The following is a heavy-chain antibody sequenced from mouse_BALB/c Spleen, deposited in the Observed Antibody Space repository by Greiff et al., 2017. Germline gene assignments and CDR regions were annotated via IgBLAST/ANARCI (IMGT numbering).Heavy chain of an antibody. Sequence: QVQLQQSGPELVKPGASVKMSCKASGYTFTSYYIHWVKQRPGQGLEWIGWIYPGDGSTKYNEKFKGKTTLTADKSSSTAYMLLSSLTSEDSAIYFCARRAYGNYEAWFAYWGQGTLVTVSA. J-gene: IGHJ3*01. CDR2: IYPGDGST. CDR1: GYTFTSYY. D-gene: IGHD2-1*01. CDR3: ARRAYGNYEAWFAY. V-gene: IGHV1S56*01.